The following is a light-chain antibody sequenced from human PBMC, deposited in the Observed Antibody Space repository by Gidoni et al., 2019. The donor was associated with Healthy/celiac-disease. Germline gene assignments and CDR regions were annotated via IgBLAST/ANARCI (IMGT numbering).Light chain of an antibody. CDR2: AAS. J-gene: IGKJ3*01. V-gene: IGKV1-39*01. CDR1: QSISTY. CDR3: QQSYSTPHT. Sequence: DIQATQSPSSLSASVGDRVTITCQASQSISTYLNWYQQKPGNAPKLLIYAASSLQSGVPSRFSGSGSGTDFTLTISSLQPEDFATYYCQQSYSTPHTFGPGTKVDIK.